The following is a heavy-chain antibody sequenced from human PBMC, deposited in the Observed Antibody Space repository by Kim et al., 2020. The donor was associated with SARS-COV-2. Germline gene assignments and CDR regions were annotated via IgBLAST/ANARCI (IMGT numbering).Heavy chain of an antibody. J-gene: IGHJ3*02. CDR2: IDPSDSYT. Sequence: GESLKISCKGSGYSFTSYWISWVRQMPGKGLEWMGRIDPSDSYTNYSPSFQGHVTISADKSISTAYLQWSSLKASDTAMYYCARRDSSSPVQHYDAFDIWGQGTMVTVSS. V-gene: IGHV5-10-1*01. CDR1: GYSFTSYW. CDR3: ARRDSSSPVQHYDAFDI. D-gene: IGHD6-13*01.